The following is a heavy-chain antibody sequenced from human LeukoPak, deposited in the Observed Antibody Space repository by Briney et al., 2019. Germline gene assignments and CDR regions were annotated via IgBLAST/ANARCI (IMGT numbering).Heavy chain of an antibody. CDR1: GYTFTSYD. V-gene: IGHV1-8*01. D-gene: IGHD3-22*01. Sequence: GASVKVSCKASGYTFTSYDIYWVRQAPGQGLEWMGWMNPNSGNTGYAQKFQGRVTMTRNTSISTAYMELSSLRSEDTAVYYCARGPAVTMIVVVKDDAFDIWGQGTMVTVSS. J-gene: IGHJ3*02. CDR2: MNPNSGNT. CDR3: ARGPAVTMIVVVKDDAFDI.